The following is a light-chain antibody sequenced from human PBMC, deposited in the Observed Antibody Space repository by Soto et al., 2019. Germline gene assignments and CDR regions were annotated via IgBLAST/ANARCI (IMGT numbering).Light chain of an antibody. CDR1: SSDIGAYNY. Sequence: QSALTQPASVSGSPGQSITISCTGTSSDIGAYNYVSWYQQHSGKAPKLMIYEVSHRPSGVSNRFSGSKSGNTASLTISGLQAEDEADYYCSSYTDTNTVLFGGGTKLTVL. CDR2: EVS. V-gene: IGLV2-14*01. J-gene: IGLJ2*01. CDR3: SSYTDTNTVL.